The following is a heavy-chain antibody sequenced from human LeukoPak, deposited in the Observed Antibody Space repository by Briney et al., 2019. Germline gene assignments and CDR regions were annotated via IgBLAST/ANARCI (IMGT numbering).Heavy chain of an antibody. CDR3: TTLPVASNFDY. CDR2: ISSSGTTT. D-gene: IGHD6-19*01. V-gene: IGHV3-48*03. J-gene: IGHJ4*02. CDR1: GLSFSVYG. Sequence: SGGSLRLSCAASGLSFSVYGIRWVRHAPRKGLEWISAISSSGTTTYYADSVKGRFTISRDNAKNSLYLQMNSLRAEDTAVYYCTTLPVASNFDYWGQGTLVTVSS.